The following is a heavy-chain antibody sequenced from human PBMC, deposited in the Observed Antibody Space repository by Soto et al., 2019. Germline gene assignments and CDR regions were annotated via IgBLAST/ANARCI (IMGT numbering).Heavy chain of an antibody. CDR3: ARGLFGQQWLVGFDT. CDR1: GGSFSNYI. J-gene: IGHJ4*02. CDR2: TIPMFGTA. D-gene: IGHD6-19*01. Sequence: QVHLVQSGAEVKKPGSSVKVSCKASGGSFSNYIFAWVRQAPGQGREWMGGTIPMFGTAQYAQKLQGRVTITADESTSTVYMDLTSLTYDDTAVYYCARGLFGQQWLVGFDTWGEGTLVTVSS. V-gene: IGHV1-69*01.